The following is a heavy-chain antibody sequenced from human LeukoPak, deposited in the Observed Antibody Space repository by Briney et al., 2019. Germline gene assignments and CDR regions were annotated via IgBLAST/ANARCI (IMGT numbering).Heavy chain of an antibody. CDR1: GNTFTNND. Sequence: ASVKVSCKASGNTFTNNDIHWVRQATGQGLEWMGWMHPNSDDTGYAQKFQGRVTMTRNTSISTAYMELSSLRPEDTAVYYCARHFGTGDNFDYWGQGTLLIVSS. D-gene: IGHD1-1*01. J-gene: IGHJ4*02. V-gene: IGHV1-8*01. CDR2: MHPNSDDT. CDR3: ARHFGTGDNFDY.